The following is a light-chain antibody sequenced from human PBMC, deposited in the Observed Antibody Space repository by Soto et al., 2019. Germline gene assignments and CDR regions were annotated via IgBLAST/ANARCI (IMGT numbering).Light chain of an antibody. CDR3: QQSYSTPWT. CDR2: TAS. Sequence: DIQMTQSPSSLSASVGDRVTITCRASQSISSYLNWYQQKPGKAPNLLIYTASSLQSGVPSRFSGSGSGTDFTLTISSLGPEDFATYYCQQSYSTPWTFGRGTKVDIK. V-gene: IGKV1-39*01. J-gene: IGKJ1*01. CDR1: QSISSY.